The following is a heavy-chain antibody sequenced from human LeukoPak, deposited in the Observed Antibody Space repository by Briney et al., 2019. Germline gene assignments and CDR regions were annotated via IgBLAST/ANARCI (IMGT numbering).Heavy chain of an antibody. Sequence: GGSLRLSCAASGFTFSDHYMDWVRQAPGKGLEWVCRIRNKANSYTTEYAASVKGRFTISRDDSKNSLYLQMNSLKCEDTAVYYCAREWDSGSYYLGYFDYWGQGTLVTVSS. CDR1: GFTFSDHY. J-gene: IGHJ4*02. CDR3: AREWDSGSYYLGYFDY. V-gene: IGHV3-72*01. CDR2: IRNKANSYTT. D-gene: IGHD1-26*01.